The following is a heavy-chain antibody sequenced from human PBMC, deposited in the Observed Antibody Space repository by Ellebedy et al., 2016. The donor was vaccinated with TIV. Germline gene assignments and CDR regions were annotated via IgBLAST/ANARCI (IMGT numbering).Heavy chain of an antibody. Sequence: GESLKISCAASGFTFSNYAMSWVRQAPGKGLEWVATTNQDGSQKYYVDSMKGRLTISRDNGKNSLYLQMNSLRADDTAVYFCARAPIFGSGRGILDYWGQGTLVTVSS. CDR1: GFTFSNYA. J-gene: IGHJ4*02. V-gene: IGHV3-7*01. CDR2: TNQDGSQK. CDR3: ARAPIFGSGRGILDY. D-gene: IGHD3-10*01.